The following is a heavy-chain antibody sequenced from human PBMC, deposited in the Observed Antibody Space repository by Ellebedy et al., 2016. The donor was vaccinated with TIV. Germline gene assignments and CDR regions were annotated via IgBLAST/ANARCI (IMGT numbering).Heavy chain of an antibody. CDR3: VRGWYSSGHCDVFAM. J-gene: IGHJ3*02. Sequence: GGPLRLSXVGLGFTFSDSVMHWVRQHPGKGLDWVAGISVDGRAVHYPDSVKGRFTISRDNAQNTVYLQMNSLRLDDTAVYYCVRGWYSSGHCDVFAMWGQGTIVTVSS. CDR1: GFTFSDSV. V-gene: IGHV3-30*03. CDR2: ISVDGRAV. D-gene: IGHD6-19*01.